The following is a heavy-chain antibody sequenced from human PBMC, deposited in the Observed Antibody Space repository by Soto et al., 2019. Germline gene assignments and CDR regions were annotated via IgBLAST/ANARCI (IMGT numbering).Heavy chain of an antibody. CDR2: ISGSGGST. CDR1: GFTFSSYA. Sequence: GGSLRLSCAASGFTFSSYAMSWVRQAPGKGLEWVSAISGSGGSTYYADSVKGRFTISRDNSKNTLYLQMNSLRAEDTAVYYCAKGGAYYYDSSGYYHFDYWGQGTLVTV. V-gene: IGHV3-23*01. D-gene: IGHD3-22*01. J-gene: IGHJ4*02. CDR3: AKGGAYYYDSSGYYHFDY.